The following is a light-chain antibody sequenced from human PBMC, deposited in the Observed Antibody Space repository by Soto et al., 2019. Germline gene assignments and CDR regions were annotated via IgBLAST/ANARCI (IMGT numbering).Light chain of an antibody. J-gene: IGLJ2*01. CDR2: DVS. Sequence: QSALTQPRSVSGSPGQSVTISCTGTGSDVGGYNYVSWYQQHPGKATKLIIYDVSTRPSGVPDRFSGSKSGNTASLTISGLQAEDEADYYCCSYAGTYSVVFGGGTK. CDR3: CSYAGTYSVV. CDR1: GSDVGGYNY. V-gene: IGLV2-11*01.